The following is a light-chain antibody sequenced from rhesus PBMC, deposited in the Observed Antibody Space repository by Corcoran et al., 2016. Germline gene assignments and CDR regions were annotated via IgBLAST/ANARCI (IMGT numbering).Light chain of an antibody. CDR3: QQHDNSPWT. CDR1: QGISNW. V-gene: IGKV1-69*01. Sequence: DIQMTQSPSSLSASVGDRVTITCRASQGISNWLAWYQQKPGKAPKLLFYRASNLEPGVPSRFSGRGSGTDFTLTISSLQPEDIATYYCQQHDNSPWTFGQGTKVEIK. CDR2: RAS. J-gene: IGKJ1*01.